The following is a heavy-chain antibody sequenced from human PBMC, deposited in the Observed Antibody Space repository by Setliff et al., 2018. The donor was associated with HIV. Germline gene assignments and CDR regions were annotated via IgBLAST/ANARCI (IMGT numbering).Heavy chain of an antibody. Sequence: ETLSLTCTVSGGSISNYYWSWIRQPAGKGLEWIGNIYSSGSTNYNPSLKGRVTISEDPSKNQFSLKLTSVTAADTAVYYCARKGDWNYPYDYWGQGRLVTVSS. CDR3: ARKGDWNYPYDY. CDR2: IYSSGST. CDR1: GGSISNYY. V-gene: IGHV4-4*09. D-gene: IGHD1-7*01. J-gene: IGHJ4*02.